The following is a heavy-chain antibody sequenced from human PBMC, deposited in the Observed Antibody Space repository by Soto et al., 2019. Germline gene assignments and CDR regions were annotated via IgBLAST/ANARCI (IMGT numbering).Heavy chain of an antibody. CDR3: ARHGRPGYSSSWSTWDYYYYGMDV. D-gene: IGHD6-13*01. Sequence: QLQLQESGPGLVKPSETLSLTCTVSGGSISSSSYYWGWIRQPPGKGLEWIGSIYYSGSTYYNPSLKSRATISEDPSNNQFCLRLSSVSAADTAVYYCARHGRPGYSSSWSTWDYYYYGMDVWGQGTTVTVSS. J-gene: IGHJ6*02. CDR1: GGSISSSSYY. V-gene: IGHV4-39*01. CDR2: IYYSGST.